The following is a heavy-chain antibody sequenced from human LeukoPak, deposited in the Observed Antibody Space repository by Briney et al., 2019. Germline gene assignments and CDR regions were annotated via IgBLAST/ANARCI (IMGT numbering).Heavy chain of an antibody. CDR2: IRYDGSNK. Sequence: GGSLRLSCAASGFTFSSYGMHWVRQAPGKGLEGVAFIRYDGSNKYYADSVKGRFTISRDNSKNTLYLQMISIIAEDQSVYYCSKGLMITFGGVSYMDVWGKGTTVTISS. CDR1: GFTFSSYG. V-gene: IGHV3-30*02. D-gene: IGHD3-16*01. CDR3: SKGLMITFGGVSYMDV. J-gene: IGHJ6*03.